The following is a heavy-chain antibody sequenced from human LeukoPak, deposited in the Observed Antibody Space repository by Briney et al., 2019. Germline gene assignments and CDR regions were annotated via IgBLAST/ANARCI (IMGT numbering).Heavy chain of an antibody. D-gene: IGHD3-3*01. CDR1: GFIFSSYT. Sequence: PGGSLRLSCAASGFIFSSYTMNWVRQAPGKGLEWVSSISSSSTYIYYADSVKGRFTISRDNAKNSLYLQMNSLRVEDTAVYYCARKGGFGVVGDAFDIWGQGTMVTVSS. V-gene: IGHV3-21*01. CDR3: ARKGGFGVVGDAFDI. J-gene: IGHJ3*02. CDR2: ISSSSTYI.